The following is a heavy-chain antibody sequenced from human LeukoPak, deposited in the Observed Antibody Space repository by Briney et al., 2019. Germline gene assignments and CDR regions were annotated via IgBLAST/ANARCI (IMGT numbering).Heavy chain of an antibody. CDR1: GFTFSSYS. CDR2: ISSSSNYI. Sequence: PGGSLRLSCAASGFTFSSYSMNWVRQAPGKGLEWVSSISSSSNYIYYADSVKGRFTISRDNAKNSLYLQMNSLRAEDTAVYYCARDLHMIVVAIFGYWGQGTLVTVSS. V-gene: IGHV3-21*01. CDR3: ARDLHMIVVAIFGY. J-gene: IGHJ4*02. D-gene: IGHD3-22*01.